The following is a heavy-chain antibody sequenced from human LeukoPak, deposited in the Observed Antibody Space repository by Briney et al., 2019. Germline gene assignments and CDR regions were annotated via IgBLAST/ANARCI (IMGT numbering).Heavy chain of an antibody. V-gene: IGHV4-34*01. D-gene: IGHD2-2*01. CDR1: GGSFSGYY. CDR3: ATHIVVVPAADYYFDY. J-gene: IGHJ4*02. CDR2: INHSGST. Sequence: SETLSLTCAVYGGSFSGYYWSWIRQPPGKGLEWVGEINHSGSTNYNPSLKSRVTISVDTSKNQFSLKLSSVTAADTAVYYCATHIVVVPAADYYFDYWGQGTLVTVSS.